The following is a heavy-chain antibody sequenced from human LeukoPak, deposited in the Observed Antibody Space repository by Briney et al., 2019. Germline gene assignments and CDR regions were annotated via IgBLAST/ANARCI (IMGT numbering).Heavy chain of an antibody. D-gene: IGHD4-17*01. CDR3: TTTTVTSRPEDYGMDV. CDR1: GFTFSGSA. J-gene: IGHJ6*02. V-gene: IGHV3-73*01. Sequence: GGSLRLSCAASGFTFSGSAMHWVRQASGKGLEWVGRIRSKANSYATAYAASVKGRFTISRDDSKNTAYLQMNSLKTEDTAVYYCTTTTVTSRPEDYGMDVWGQGTTVTVSS. CDR2: IRSKANSYAT.